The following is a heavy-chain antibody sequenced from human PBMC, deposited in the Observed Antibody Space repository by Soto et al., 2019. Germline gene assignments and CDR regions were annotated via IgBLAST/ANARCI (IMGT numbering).Heavy chain of an antibody. D-gene: IGHD3-16*01. V-gene: IGHV4-39*01. Sequence: QLHLQESGPGLVEPSETLSLTCAVSGGSITSTSYYWSWIRQPPGEGLAWIGGIDYRGNLYYNSYLKRRVTISVDTSKNQFSLNLNSVTAADSAVYHCARVGAWVGAARFWYFDLWGRGTRV. CDR1: GGSITSTSYY. CDR3: ARVGAWVGAARFWYFDL. J-gene: IGHJ2*01. CDR2: IDYRGNL.